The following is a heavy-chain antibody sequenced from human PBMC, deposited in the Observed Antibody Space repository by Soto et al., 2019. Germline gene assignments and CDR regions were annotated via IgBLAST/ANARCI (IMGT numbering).Heavy chain of an antibody. D-gene: IGHD6-6*01. CDR1: GGTFSRYT. J-gene: IGHJ5*02. CDR3: ARVAARKKNWFDP. CDR2: MNPNSGNT. Sequence: GASVKVSCKASGGTFSRYTITWVRQAPGQGLEWMGWMNPNSGNTGYAQKFQGRVTMTRNTSISTAYMELSSLRSEDTAVYYCARVAARKKNWFDPWGQGTLVTVSS. V-gene: IGHV1-8*01.